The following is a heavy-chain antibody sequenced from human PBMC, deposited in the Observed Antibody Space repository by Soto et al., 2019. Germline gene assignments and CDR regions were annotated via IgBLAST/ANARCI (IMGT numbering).Heavy chain of an antibody. V-gene: IGHV1-2*02. Sequence: QLHLVQSGAVVKKPGASVTVSCSASGYPVTAYYMHWVRQAPGRGLEWMGGINPATGAAKYTQTFQGRVTXTXDTSTSTVFMELSGLTSEDTAVFYCARGGGVGVAGSAAFDMWGQGTLVTVSS. J-gene: IGHJ3*02. D-gene: IGHD3-3*01. CDR3: ARGGGVGVAGSAAFDM. CDR2: INPATGAA. CDR1: GYPVTAYY.